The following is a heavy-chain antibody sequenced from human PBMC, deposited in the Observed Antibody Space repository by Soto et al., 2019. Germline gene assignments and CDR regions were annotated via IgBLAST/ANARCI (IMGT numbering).Heavy chain of an antibody. V-gene: IGHV1-69*02. Sequence: QVQLVQSGAEVKKPGSSVKVSCKASGGTFSSYTISWVRQAPGQGLEWMGRIIPILGIANYAQKFQGRVTINAHKSMSPDYMELSSLGSEDTAVYYCATGDSGYDYRRFDYWGPGTMVPGSS. CDR1: GGTFSSYT. CDR2: IIPILGIA. J-gene: IGHJ4*02. CDR3: ATGDSGYDYRRFDY. D-gene: IGHD5-12*01.